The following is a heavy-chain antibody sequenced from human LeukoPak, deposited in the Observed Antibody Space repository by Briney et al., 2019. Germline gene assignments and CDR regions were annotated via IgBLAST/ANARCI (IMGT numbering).Heavy chain of an antibody. Sequence: PGVSLRLSCTASGFTFSTYSMNWVRQAPGKGLEWLSYISWGSNVIYYADAVKGRFTTPRDDAKNSLYLQMNSLTDEDTAVYYCARDPGYSYAMDFWGRGTLVVVSS. CDR2: ISWGSNVI. CDR1: GFTFSTYS. D-gene: IGHD5-18*01. V-gene: IGHV3-48*02. CDR3: ARDPGYSYAMDF. J-gene: IGHJ4*02.